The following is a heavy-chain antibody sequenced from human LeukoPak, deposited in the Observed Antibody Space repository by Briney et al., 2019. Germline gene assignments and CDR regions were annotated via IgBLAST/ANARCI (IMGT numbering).Heavy chain of an antibody. D-gene: IGHD3-10*01. CDR2: IKQDRSEK. CDR1: GFTFSRYW. J-gene: IGHJ4*02. CDR3: AREWSGFGELPDY. V-gene: IGHV3-7*01. Sequence: PGGSLRLSCAASGFTFSRYWMSWVRQAPGKGLERVANIKQDRSEKYYVDSVRGRFTISRDNAKNSLFLQMNSLRVEDTAVYYCAREWSGFGELPDYWGQGTLVTVSS.